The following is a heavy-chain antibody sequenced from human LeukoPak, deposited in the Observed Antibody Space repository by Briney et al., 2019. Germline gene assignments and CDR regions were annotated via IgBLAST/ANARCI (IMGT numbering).Heavy chain of an antibody. CDR3: AKEGINGDFDY. Sequence: QPGRSLRLSCAASGFTFSSYDMDWVRQAPGKGLEWVTVISYDGSNKYYGDSVKGRFTISRDNFKNTLYLKMNSLRAEDTAVYYCAKEGINGDFDYWGPGTLVTVSS. CDR2: ISYDGSNK. J-gene: IGHJ4*02. V-gene: IGHV3-30*18. CDR1: GFTFSSYD. D-gene: IGHD4-17*01.